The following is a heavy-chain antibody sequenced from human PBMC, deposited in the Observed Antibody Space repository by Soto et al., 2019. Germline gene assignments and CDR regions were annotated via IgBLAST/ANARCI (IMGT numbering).Heavy chain of an antibody. CDR2: IYYSGST. V-gene: IGHV4-39*01. Sequence: SETLSLTCTGSGGSISSSSYYWGWIRQPPGKGLEWIGSIYYSGSTYYNPSLKSRVTISVDTSKNQFSLKLSSVTAADTAVYYCARRNNMIVVVILDAFDIWGKGAMVTVSS. CDR1: GGSISSSSYY. CDR3: ARRNNMIVVVILDAFDI. J-gene: IGHJ3*02. D-gene: IGHD3-22*01.